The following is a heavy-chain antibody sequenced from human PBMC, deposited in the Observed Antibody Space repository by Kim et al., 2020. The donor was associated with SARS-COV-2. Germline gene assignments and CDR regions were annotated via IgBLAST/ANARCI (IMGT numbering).Heavy chain of an antibody. V-gene: IGHV4-61*01. J-gene: IGHJ3*02. Sequence: SETLSLTCTVSGGSVSSGSYYWSWIRQPPGKGLEWIGYIYYSGSTNYNPSLKSRVTISVDTSKNQFSLKLSSVTAADTAVYYCARDRVLRYPLRHAFDIWGERTMVTVSS. CDR3: ARDRVLRYPLRHAFDI. CDR2: IYYSGST. CDR1: GGSVSSGSYY. D-gene: IGHD3-9*01.